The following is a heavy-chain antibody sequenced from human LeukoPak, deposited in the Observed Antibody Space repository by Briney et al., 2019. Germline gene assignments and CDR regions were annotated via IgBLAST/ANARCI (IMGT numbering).Heavy chain of an antibody. J-gene: IGHJ6*03. V-gene: IGHV3-21*01. Sequence: GGSLRLSCAASGFTFSSFTMNWVRQAPGKGLEWVSCISSSSSYIYYADSVKGRFTISRDNAKNSLYLQMNSLRAEDTAVYYCAREGVDYCYYYMDVWGKGTTVTVSS. CDR1: GFTFSSFT. CDR2: ISSSSSYI. CDR3: AREGVDYCYYYMDV. D-gene: IGHD3-16*01.